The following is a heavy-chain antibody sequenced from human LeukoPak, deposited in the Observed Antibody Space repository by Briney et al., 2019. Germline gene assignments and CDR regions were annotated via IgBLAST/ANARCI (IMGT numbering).Heavy chain of an antibody. Sequence: GESLKISCRGSGYSFTSHWIGWVRQMPGKGLQWMGIIYPGDSDTRYSPSFQGQVTISADKSISTAYLQWSSLKASDTAMYYCARHRITMIVADAFDIWGQGTMVTVSS. CDR3: ARHRITMIVADAFDI. V-gene: IGHV5-51*01. CDR1: GYSFTSHW. CDR2: IYPGDSDT. D-gene: IGHD3-22*01. J-gene: IGHJ3*02.